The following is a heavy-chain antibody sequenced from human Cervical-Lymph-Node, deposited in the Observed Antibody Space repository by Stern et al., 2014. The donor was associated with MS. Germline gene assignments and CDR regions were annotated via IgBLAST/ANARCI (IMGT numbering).Heavy chain of an antibody. V-gene: IGHV4-30-4*01. CDR3: ARSYYYGSGSYNWFDP. CDR2: IYYSGST. Sequence: QVQLQESGPGLVKPSQTLSLTCTVSGGSISSGDYYWSWIRKPPGKGLEWIGYIYYSGSTYYNPSLKSRVTISVDTSKNQFSLKLSSVTAADTAVYYCARSYYYGSGSYNWFDPWGQGTLVTVSS. J-gene: IGHJ5*02. CDR1: GGSISSGDYY. D-gene: IGHD3-10*01.